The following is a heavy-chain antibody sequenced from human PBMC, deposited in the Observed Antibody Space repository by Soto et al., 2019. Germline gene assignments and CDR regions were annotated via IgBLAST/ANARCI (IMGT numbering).Heavy chain of an antibody. CDR2: INAGNSDT. CDR1: GYTFNSYA. J-gene: IGHJ4*02. Sequence: ASVKVSCKASGYTFNSYAMHWVYQAPGQRLEWMGWINAGNSDTTYSQKFQGRVTITSDTSASTAYMELTSLRSEDTAVYYCAREFSIATARPYFVYLGQGTLVTVSS. V-gene: IGHV1-3*01. CDR3: AREFSIATARPYFVY. D-gene: IGHD6-13*01.